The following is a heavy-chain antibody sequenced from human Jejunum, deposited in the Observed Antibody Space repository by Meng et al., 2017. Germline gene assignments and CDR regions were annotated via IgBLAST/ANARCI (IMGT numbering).Heavy chain of an antibody. J-gene: IGHJ4*02. D-gene: IGHD3-22*01. V-gene: IGHV3-15*01. Sequence: GESLKISCEASGFSFNNAWMNWVRQAPGKGLEWVGRIYSRRDGETTDYAEPGTARFTISRDDSKNTLYQRMNSLKTEDTAVSYCTIDDSSGYYYGPFDYWGQGTLVTVSS. CDR3: TIDDSSGYYYGPFDY. CDR1: GFSFNNAW. CDR2: IYSRRDGETT.